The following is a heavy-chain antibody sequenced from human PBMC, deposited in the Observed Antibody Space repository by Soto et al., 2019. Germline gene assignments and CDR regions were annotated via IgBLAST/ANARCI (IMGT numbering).Heavy chain of an antibody. D-gene: IGHD2-15*01. CDR2: IYYSGST. Sequence: QLQLQESGPGLVKPSETLSLTCTVSGGSISSSNYYWGWIRQPPGKGLEWIGSIYYSGSTYYNPSLKSRVTISVDTSKNQFPLKLSSVTAADTAMYYCARGGYCSGASCAYMGHYYYYGMDVWGQGTTVTVSS. J-gene: IGHJ6*02. CDR1: GGSISSSNYY. CDR3: ARGGYCSGASCAYMGHYYYYGMDV. V-gene: IGHV4-39*01.